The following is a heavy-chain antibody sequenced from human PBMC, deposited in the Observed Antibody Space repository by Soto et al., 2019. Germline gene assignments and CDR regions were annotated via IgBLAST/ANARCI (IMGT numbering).Heavy chain of an antibody. CDR2: INHSGST. Sequence: SQTLSLTCAVYGGSFSGYYWSWIRQPPGKGLEWIGEINHSGSTNYNPSLKSRVTISVDTSKNQFSLKLSSVTAADTAVYYCARGRSSSAWFDPWGQGTLVTVSS. CDR1: GGSFSGYY. V-gene: IGHV4-34*01. CDR3: ARGRSSSAWFDP. D-gene: IGHD6-6*01. J-gene: IGHJ5*02.